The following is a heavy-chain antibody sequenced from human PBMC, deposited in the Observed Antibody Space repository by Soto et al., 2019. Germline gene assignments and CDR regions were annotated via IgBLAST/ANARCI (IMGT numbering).Heavy chain of an antibody. D-gene: IGHD2-15*01. J-gene: IGHJ5*02. Sequence: PGGSLRLSCAASGFTFSSYGMHWVRQAPGKGLEWVAVMSYDGSNKYYADSVKGRFTISRDNSKNTLYLQMNSLRAEDTAVYYCFIVVVAATPPQNWFDPWGQGTLVTVSS. CDR1: GFTFSSYG. V-gene: IGHV3-30*03. CDR3: FIVVVAATPPQNWFDP. CDR2: MSYDGSNK.